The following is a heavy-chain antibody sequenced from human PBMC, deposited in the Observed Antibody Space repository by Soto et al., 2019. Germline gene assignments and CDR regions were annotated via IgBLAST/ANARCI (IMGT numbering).Heavy chain of an antibody. CDR2: MNPNSGNT. Sequence: ASVKVSCKASGGTFSSYAISWVRQAPGQGLEWMGWMNPNSGNTGYAQKFQGRVTMTRNTSISTAYMELSSLRSEDTAVYYCARGYYEFWSGYPQGMDVWGQGTTVTVSS. D-gene: IGHD3-3*01. CDR3: ARGYYEFWSGYPQGMDV. J-gene: IGHJ6*02. V-gene: IGHV1-8*02. CDR1: GGTFSSYA.